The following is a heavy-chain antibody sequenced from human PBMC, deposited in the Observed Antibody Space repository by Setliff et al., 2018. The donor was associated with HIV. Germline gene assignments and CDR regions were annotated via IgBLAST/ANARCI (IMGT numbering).Heavy chain of an antibody. CDR3: ARSVIGYYYYGMDV. CDR2: ISSTSTYT. D-gene: IGHD3-10*01. V-gene: IGHV3-21*01. Sequence: GGSLRLSCAASGFNFSSHTMNWIRQAPGKGLEWVSSISSTSTYTYYADSLKGRFTTSRDNSKNTLYLQMNSLRAEDTAVYYCARSVIGYYYYGMDVWGQGTLVTVSS. J-gene: IGHJ6*02. CDR1: GFNFSSHT.